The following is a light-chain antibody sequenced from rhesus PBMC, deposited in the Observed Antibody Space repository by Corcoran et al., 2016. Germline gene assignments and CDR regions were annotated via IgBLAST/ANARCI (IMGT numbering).Light chain of an antibody. CDR2: YAN. CDR1: QGISSY. J-gene: IGKJ3*01. CDR3: QQGNSNPFT. Sequence: DIQMSQSPSSLSASVGDRVTITCRASQGISSYLNWYQQKPGKAPKLLIYYANSLASGVPSRFCGSGAGTDFTLTISSLQPEDFATYYCQQGNSNPFTFGPGTKLDIK. V-gene: IGKV1-32*02.